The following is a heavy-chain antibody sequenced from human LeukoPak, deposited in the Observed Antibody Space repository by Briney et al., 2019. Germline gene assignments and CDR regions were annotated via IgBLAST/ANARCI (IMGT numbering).Heavy chain of an antibody. CDR3: ARGARAAALGIAYYFDY. J-gene: IGHJ4*02. Sequence: SETLSLTCTVSGGSTSSGGYYWSWIRQHPGKGLEWIGYIYYSGSTYYNPSLKSRVTISVDTSKNQFSLKLSSVTAADTAVYYCARGARAAALGIAYYFDYWGQGTLVTVSS. D-gene: IGHD6-13*01. CDR2: IYYSGST. V-gene: IGHV4-31*03. CDR1: GGSTSSGGYY.